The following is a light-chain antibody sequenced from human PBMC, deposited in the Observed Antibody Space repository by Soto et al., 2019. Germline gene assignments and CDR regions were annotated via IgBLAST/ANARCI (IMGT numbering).Light chain of an antibody. CDR3: QQYDFSLRT. CDR1: QSFISSY. CDR2: GAS. V-gene: IGKV3-20*01. J-gene: IGKJ1*01. Sequence: EIVLTQSPGTLSLSPGERATLSCRASQSFISSYLAWYQQKPGQAPRLLIYGASSRASGIPDRFSGSGSGTDFTLTISRLEPEDFAVYYCQQYDFSLRTFGQGTKVDIK.